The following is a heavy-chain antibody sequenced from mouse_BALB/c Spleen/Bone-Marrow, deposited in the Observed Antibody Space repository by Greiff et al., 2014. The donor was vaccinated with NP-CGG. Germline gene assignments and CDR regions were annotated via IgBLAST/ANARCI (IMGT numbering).Heavy chain of an antibody. CDR3: ARDRGSYHGLAY. D-gene: IGHD2-10*01. CDR1: GFSLTSYG. Sequence: VQLQQSGPGLVAPSQSLSITCSVSGFSLTSYGVHWVRQPPGKGLEWLGVIWAGGSTNYNSALMSRLSISKDNSKSQVFLKMXXXXXDDTAMYYCARDRGSYHGLAYWGQGTLVTVSA. V-gene: IGHV2-9*02. CDR2: IWAGGST. J-gene: IGHJ3*01.